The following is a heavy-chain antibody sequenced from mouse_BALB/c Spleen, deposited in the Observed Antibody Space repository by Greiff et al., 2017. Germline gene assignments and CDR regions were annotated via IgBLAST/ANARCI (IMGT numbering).Heavy chain of an antibody. J-gene: IGHJ3*01. D-gene: IGHD2-4*01. Sequence: VQRVESGPGLVAPSQSLSITCTVSGFSLTSYGVHWVRQPPGKGLEWLGVIWAGGSTNYNSALMSRLSISKDNSKSQVFLKMNSLQTDDTAMYYCARENAMITAWFAYWGQGTLVTVSA. CDR2: IWAGGST. V-gene: IGHV2-9*02. CDR3: ARENAMITAWFAY. CDR1: GFSLTSYG.